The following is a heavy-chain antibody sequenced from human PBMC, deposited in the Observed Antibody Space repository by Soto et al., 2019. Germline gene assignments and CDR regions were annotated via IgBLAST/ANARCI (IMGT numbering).Heavy chain of an antibody. J-gene: IGHJ4*02. CDR1: GYTFTSYA. Sequence: ASVKVSCKASGYTFTSYAIDWVRQAPGQRLEWMGWINAGNGNTKYSQKFQGRVTITRDTSASTAYMELSSLRSEDTAVYYCARSIVVVTAADYWGQGTLVTVSS. D-gene: IGHD2-21*02. V-gene: IGHV1-3*01. CDR3: ARSIVVVTAADY. CDR2: INAGNGNT.